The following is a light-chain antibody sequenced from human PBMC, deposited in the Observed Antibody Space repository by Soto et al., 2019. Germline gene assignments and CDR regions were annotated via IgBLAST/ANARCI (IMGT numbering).Light chain of an antibody. Sequence: QSALTQSPSASVTPGQRVTISCSGSRSNIGTYAVNWYQQLPGAAPTLLIFRNHQRPSGVRDRFSGSKSGTSASLAISGPQSEDEADYYCAAWDDSLRAVVFGGGTKVTVL. CDR2: RNH. CDR1: RSNIGTYA. V-gene: IGLV1-44*01. J-gene: IGLJ2*01. CDR3: AAWDDSLRAVV.